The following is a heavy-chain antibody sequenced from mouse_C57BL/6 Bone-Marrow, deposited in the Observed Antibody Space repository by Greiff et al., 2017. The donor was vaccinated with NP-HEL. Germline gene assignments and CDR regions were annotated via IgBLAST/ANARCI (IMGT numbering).Heavy chain of an antibody. D-gene: IGHD1-1*01. Sequence: QVTLKVSGPGLVAPSQSLSITCTVSGFSLTSYGVDWVRQPPGKGLEWLGVIWGGGSTNYNSALMSRLSISKDNSKSQVFLKMNSLQTDDTAMYYCAKHGYYGSSYWYFDVWGTGTTVTVSS. J-gene: IGHJ1*03. CDR2: IWGGGST. CDR3: AKHGYYGSSYWYFDV. V-gene: IGHV2-9*01. CDR1: GFSLTSYG.